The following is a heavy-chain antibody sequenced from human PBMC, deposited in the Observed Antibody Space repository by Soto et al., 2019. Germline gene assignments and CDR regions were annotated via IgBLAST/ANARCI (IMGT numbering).Heavy chain of an antibody. V-gene: IGHV3-30-3*01. CDR2: ISFDGSNK. J-gene: IGHJ4*02. D-gene: IGHD5-18*01. Sequence: QEQLVESGGGVVQPGRSLRLSCVASGFTFSSYAMHWVRQAPGKGLEWVAIISFDGSNKYYADSVKGRFTISRDNSKNTLYLQMNSLRAEDTAVHYCARDRYTYCHIDYWGQGTLVIVSS. CDR3: ARDRYTYCHIDY. CDR1: GFTFSSYA.